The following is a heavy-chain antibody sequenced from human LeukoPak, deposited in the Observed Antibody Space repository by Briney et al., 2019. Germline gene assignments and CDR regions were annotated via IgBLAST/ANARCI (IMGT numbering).Heavy chain of an antibody. D-gene: IGHD3-3*01. V-gene: IGHV4-61*01. CDR2: IYYSGST. J-gene: IGHJ6*02. Sequence: SETLSLTCTVSGGSVSSGSYYWSWIRQPPGKGLEWIGYIYYSGSTNYNPSLKSRVTISVDTSKNQFSLKLSSVTAADTAVYYCARGRRITIFGVVIQFHGMDVWGQGTTVTVSS. CDR1: GGSVSSGSYY. CDR3: ARGRRITIFGVVIQFHGMDV.